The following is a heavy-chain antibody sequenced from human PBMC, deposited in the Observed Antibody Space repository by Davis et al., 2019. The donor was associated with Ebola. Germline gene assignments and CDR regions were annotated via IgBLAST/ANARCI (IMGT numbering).Heavy chain of an antibody. CDR2: IYYSGST. D-gene: IGHD6-19*01. V-gene: IGHV4-59*08. J-gene: IGHJ4*02. Sequence: MPSETLSLTCTVSGGSISSYYWSWIRQPPGKGLEWIGYIYYSGSTYYNPSLKSRVTISVDTSKNQFSLKLSSVTAADTAVYYCARQHAVAVDFDYWGQGTLVTVSS. CDR3: ARQHAVAVDFDY. CDR1: GGSISSYY.